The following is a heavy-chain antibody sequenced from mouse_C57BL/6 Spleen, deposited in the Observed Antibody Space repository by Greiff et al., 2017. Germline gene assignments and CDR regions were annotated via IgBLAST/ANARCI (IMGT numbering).Heavy chain of an antibody. CDR3: EDGGSSYEEDYFDY. J-gene: IGHJ2*01. CDR2: IYPGDGDT. CDR1: GYAFSSSW. Sequence: QVQLQQSGPELVKPGASVTISCQASGYAFSSSWMNWVKQRPGKGLEWLGRIYPGDGDTNYNGKFKGKAPLTADKSSSTAYMQLSSLTSEDAEVYVCEDGGSSYEEDYFDYWGQGTTLTVSS. D-gene: IGHD1-1*01. V-gene: IGHV1-82*01.